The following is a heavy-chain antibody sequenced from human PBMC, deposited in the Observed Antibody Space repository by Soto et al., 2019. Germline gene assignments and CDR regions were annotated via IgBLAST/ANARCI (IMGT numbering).Heavy chain of an antibody. CDR1: GYTFTGYY. CDR3: ARVTCSGGSCYLDY. CDR2: INPNSGGT. Sequence: ASVKVSCKASGYTFTGYYMHWVRQAPGQGLEWMGWINPNSGGTNYAQKFQGWVTMTRDTSISTAYMELSRLRSDDTAVYYCARVTCSGGSCYLDYWGQGTLVTVSS. J-gene: IGHJ4*02. D-gene: IGHD2-15*01. V-gene: IGHV1-2*04.